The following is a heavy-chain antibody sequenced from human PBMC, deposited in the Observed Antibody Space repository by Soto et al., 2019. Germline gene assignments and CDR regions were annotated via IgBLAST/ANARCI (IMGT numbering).Heavy chain of an antibody. CDR3: ARDHDRYYDILTGYYGLPNAFDI. CDR1: GYTFTSYG. Sequence: RASVKVSCKASGYTFTSYGISWVRQAPGQGLEWKGWISAYNGNTNYAQKLQGRVTMTTDTSTSTAYMELRSLRSDDTAVYYCARDHDRYYDILTGYYGLPNAFDIWGQGTMVTVSS. CDR2: ISAYNGNT. D-gene: IGHD3-9*01. V-gene: IGHV1-18*01. J-gene: IGHJ3*02.